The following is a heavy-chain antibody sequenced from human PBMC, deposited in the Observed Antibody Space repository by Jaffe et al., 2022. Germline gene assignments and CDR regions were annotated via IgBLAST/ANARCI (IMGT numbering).Heavy chain of an antibody. CDR2: INTGNGDT. Sequence: QVQLVQSGAEVKPPGASVKVSCKASGYTFTSYSMYWVRQAPGQSLEWMGWINTGNGDTKYSQKFQGRVTLTRDTSASTLYMELSSLTSEDTAVYYCASGNCGGVCYFDYWGQGTLVTVSS. J-gene: IGHJ4*02. CDR1: GYTFTSYS. V-gene: IGHV1-3*04. CDR3: ASGNCGGVCYFDY. D-gene: IGHD2-21*01.